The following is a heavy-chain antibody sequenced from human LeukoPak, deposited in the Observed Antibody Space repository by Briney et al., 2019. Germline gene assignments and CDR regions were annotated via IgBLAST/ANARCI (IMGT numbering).Heavy chain of an antibody. Sequence: ASVKVSCKASGYTFAGYYIDWVRQAPGQGLEWMGWINSDSGGTNYAQKFQGRVTMTRDTSTSTAYMELSSLRSDDTAFYYCARDTITVTTPYFDYWGQGTLVTVPS. D-gene: IGHD4-17*01. J-gene: IGHJ4*02. CDR2: INSDSGGT. CDR1: GYTFAGYY. V-gene: IGHV1-2*02. CDR3: ARDTITVTTPYFDY.